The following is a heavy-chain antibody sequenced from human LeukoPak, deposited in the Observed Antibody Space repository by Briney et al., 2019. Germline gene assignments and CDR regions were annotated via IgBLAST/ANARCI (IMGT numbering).Heavy chain of an antibody. CDR2: VNPGGGGT. J-gene: IGHJ4*02. Sequence: ASVKVSCKASGYTFTRDFMHWVRQAPGEGLGWMGIVNPGGGGTNYAQKFQGRVTMTRDTSTSTVYMELSSLRSEDTAVYYCARQIEGYDDGSDYQGFDYWGQGTLVTVSS. V-gene: IGHV1-46*01. CDR3: ARQIEGYDDGSDYQGFDY. D-gene: IGHD3-22*01. CDR1: GYTFTRDF.